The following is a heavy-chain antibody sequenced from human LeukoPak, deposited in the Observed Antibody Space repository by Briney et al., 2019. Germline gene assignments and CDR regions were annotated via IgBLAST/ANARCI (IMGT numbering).Heavy chain of an antibody. D-gene: IGHD6-6*01. V-gene: IGHV1-2*02. CDR2: INPNSGGT. Sequence: ASVKVSCKPSGYSFTAYYMHLVRQAPGQGLEWMGWINPNSGGTNYAQKFQGRVTMTRDTSISTAYMELSRLRSDDTAVYYCARDDSSSSGSNYWGQGTLVTVSS. CDR1: GYSFTAYY. J-gene: IGHJ4*02. CDR3: ARDDSSSSGSNY.